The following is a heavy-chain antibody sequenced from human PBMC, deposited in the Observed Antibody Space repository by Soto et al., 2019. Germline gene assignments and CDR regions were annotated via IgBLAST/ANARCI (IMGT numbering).Heavy chain of an antibody. V-gene: IGHV5-10-1*01. Sequence: GESLKISCKGSGYSFTSYWISWVRQMPGKGLEWMGRIDPSDSYTNYSPSFQGHVTISADKSISTAYLRWSSLKASDTAMYYCARRDRAARMGYYYYYGMDVWGQGTTVTVSS. CDR3: ARRDRAARMGYYYYYGMDV. J-gene: IGHJ6*02. CDR2: IDPSDSYT. CDR1: GYSFTSYW. D-gene: IGHD3-16*01.